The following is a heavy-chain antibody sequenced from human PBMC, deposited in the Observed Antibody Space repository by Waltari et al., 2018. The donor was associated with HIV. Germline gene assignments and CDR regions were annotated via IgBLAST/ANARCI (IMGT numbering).Heavy chain of an antibody. Sequence: EVQLVESGGGLVQPGGSLSLSCTASGFPFSSSCRHWVRQAQGKGLVWVSRINSDGSSTTYADSVKGRFTISRDNAKNTLYLQMNSLRDEDTAVYYCATFPINDHSNKRLGYWGQGTLVTVSS. CDR3: ATFPINDHSNKRLGY. CDR1: GFPFSSSC. CDR2: INSDGSST. V-gene: IGHV3-74*01. D-gene: IGHD4-4*01. J-gene: IGHJ4*02.